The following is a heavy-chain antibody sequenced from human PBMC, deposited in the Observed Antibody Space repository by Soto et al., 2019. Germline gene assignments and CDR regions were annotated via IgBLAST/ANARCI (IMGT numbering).Heavy chain of an antibody. Sequence: SETLSLTCTVSGDPITSYFWTWLRQPAGKGLEWIGHVFPGGPTSHNSSLKSRVSMSVDTSKNQFSLTLTSVTAADTAVYYCARTLSGFTYGSRQFYFDYWGQGTLVTVPQ. D-gene: IGHD3-10*01. CDR1: GDPITSYF. V-gene: IGHV4-4*07. CDR3: ARTLSGFTYGSRQFYFDY. J-gene: IGHJ4*02. CDR2: VFPGGPT.